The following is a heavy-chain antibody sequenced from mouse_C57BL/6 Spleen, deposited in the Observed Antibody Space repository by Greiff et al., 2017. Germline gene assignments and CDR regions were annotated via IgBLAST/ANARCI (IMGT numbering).Heavy chain of an antibody. CDR1: GYTFTDYY. CDR3: AREGITTVVGDY. Sequence: VQLKQSGPVLVKPGSSVKLSCKASGYTFTDYYMNWVKQSHGKSLEWIGVINPSNGGTSYHQKFKGKATLTVDKSSSTAYMELNSLTSEDSAVYYCAREGITTVVGDYGGQGTTLTVSS. D-gene: IGHD1-1*01. CDR2: INPSNGGT. V-gene: IGHV1-19*01. J-gene: IGHJ2*01.